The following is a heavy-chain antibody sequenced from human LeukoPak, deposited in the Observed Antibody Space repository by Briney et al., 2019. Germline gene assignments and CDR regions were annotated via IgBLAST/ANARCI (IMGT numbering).Heavy chain of an antibody. CDR1: GFTFSSYW. V-gene: IGHV3-7*01. J-gene: IGHJ4*02. Sequence: GGSLRLSCAASGFTFSSYWMSWVRQAPGKGLEWVANIKQDGSEKYYVDSVKGRFTISRDNAKNSLYLQMNSLRAEDTAVYYCARARAVNWNSPDYWGQGTLVTVSS. CDR3: ARARAVNWNSPDY. D-gene: IGHD1-7*01. CDR2: IKQDGSEK.